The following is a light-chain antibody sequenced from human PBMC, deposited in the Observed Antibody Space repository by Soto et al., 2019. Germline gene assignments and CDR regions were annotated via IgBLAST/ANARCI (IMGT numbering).Light chain of an antibody. V-gene: IGKV1-5*01. CDR3: QQYKVYSPP. CDR1: QSPSRW. CDR2: DAS. Sequence: DIQMTQSPFTLSASVGDRVTITCRASQSPSRWLAWYQQKPGKAPKLLIYDASSLESGVPPRFSGSGSGKEFTLTISSLQPDDFASYDCQQYKVYSPPSGQGTRLEIK. J-gene: IGKJ2*01.